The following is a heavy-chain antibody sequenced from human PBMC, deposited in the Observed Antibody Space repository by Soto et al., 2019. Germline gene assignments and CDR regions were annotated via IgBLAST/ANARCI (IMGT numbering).Heavy chain of an antibody. CDR3: ARHADYYYYYGMDV. CDR1: YL. D-gene: IGHD2-8*01. V-gene: IGHV5-10-1*01. CDR2: IDPSDSYT. J-gene: IGHJ6*02. Sequence: YLISWVRQMPGKGLEWMGRIDPSDSYTNYSPSFQGHVTISADKSISTAYLQWSSLKASDTAMYYCARHADYYYYYGMDVWGQGTTVTVSS.